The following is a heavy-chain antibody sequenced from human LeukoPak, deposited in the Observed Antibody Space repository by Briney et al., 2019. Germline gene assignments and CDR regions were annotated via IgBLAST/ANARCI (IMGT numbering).Heavy chain of an antibody. Sequence: KPSETLSLTCTVSGGSISSGGYYWSWIRQHPGKGLEWIGYIYYSGSTYYNPSLKSRVTISVDTSKNQFSLKLSSVTAADTAVYYCARDNRYRNYYYGMDVWGQGTTVTVSS. CDR3: ARDNRYRNYYYGMDV. D-gene: IGHD1-14*01. CDR1: GGSISSGGYY. J-gene: IGHJ6*02. V-gene: IGHV4-31*03. CDR2: IYYSGST.